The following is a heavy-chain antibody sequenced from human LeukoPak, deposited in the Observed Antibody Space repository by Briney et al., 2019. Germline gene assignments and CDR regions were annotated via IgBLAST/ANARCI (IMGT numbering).Heavy chain of an antibody. CDR2: IHYSGRT. J-gene: IGHJ4*02. V-gene: IGHV4-31*03. D-gene: IGHD6-19*01. CDR3: ASGRGFAKAGY. CDR1: GGSINSGEYY. Sequence: SQTLSLTCTVSGGSINSGEYYWNWVRQYPGKGLEWMGSIHYSGRTFYNPSLTSRVSISGDTSENQFSLRLSSATAADTAVYYCASGRGFAKAGYWGQGIVVTVSS.